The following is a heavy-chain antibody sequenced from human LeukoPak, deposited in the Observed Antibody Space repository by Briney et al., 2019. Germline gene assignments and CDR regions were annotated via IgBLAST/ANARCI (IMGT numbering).Heavy chain of an antibody. CDR3: ARGFPKREYSFNY. Sequence: PSETLSLTCTVSGGSISSYYWSWIRQPPGKGLEWIGYIYYSGSTNYNPSLKSRVTISVDTSKNQFSLKLSSVTAADTAVYYCARGFPKREYSFNYWGQGTLVTVSS. D-gene: IGHD5-18*01. J-gene: IGHJ4*02. CDR2: IYYSGST. V-gene: IGHV4-59*01. CDR1: GGSISSYY.